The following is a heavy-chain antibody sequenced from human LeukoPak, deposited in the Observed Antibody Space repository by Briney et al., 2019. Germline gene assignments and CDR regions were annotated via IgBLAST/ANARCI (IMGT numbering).Heavy chain of an antibody. CDR2: FSRRGTT. J-gene: IGHJ5*02. V-gene: IGHV3-23*01. CDR1: GFTFSPYA. D-gene: IGHD4-4*01. Sequence: GGSLRLSCAASGFTFSPYAMDWVRQAPGKGLQWVSAFSRRGTTHYADSVKGRFTISRDNSKNEVYLQMNSLRAEDTAVYYCARGRNYRSPNWFDPWGQGTLVTVSS. CDR3: ARGRNYRSPNWFDP.